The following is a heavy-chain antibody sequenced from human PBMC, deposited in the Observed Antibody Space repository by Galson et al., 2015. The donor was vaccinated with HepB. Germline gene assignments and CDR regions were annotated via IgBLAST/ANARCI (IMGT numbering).Heavy chain of an antibody. Sequence: TLSLTCTVSGGSISSGSYYWSWIRQPAGKGLEWIGRIYTSGSTNYHPSLKSRVTMSVDTSKNQFSLKLSSVTAADTAVYYCARDQGSGCSTTSCYFDYWGQGILVTVSS. J-gene: IGHJ4*02. D-gene: IGHD2-2*01. CDR2: IYTSGST. V-gene: IGHV4-61*02. CDR3: ARDQGSGCSTTSCYFDY. CDR1: GGSISSGSYY.